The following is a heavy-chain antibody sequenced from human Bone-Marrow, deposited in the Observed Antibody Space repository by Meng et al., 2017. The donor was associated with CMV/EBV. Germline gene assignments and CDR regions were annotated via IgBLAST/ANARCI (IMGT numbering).Heavy chain of an antibody. D-gene: IGHD5-12*01. CDR1: GFTFSSYA. CDR2: ISSNGGST. CDR3: ARTRVATEEDYFDY. J-gene: IGHJ4*02. V-gene: IGHV3-64*02. Sequence: GESLKISCAASGFTFSSYAMHWVRQAPGKGLEYVSAISSNGGSTYYADSVKGRFTISRDTSRNTLYLQMNSLRAEDSAVYYCARTRVATEEDYFDYWGQGALVTVSS.